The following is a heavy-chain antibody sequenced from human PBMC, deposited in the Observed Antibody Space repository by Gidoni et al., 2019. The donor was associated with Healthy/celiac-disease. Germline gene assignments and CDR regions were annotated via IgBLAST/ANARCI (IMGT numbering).Heavy chain of an antibody. D-gene: IGHD7-27*01. Sequence: VQLLQSGGGVVQPVWSLRLSCAASGFTFSSYGMHWVRQAPGKGLEWVAVIAYDGSNKYYADSVEGRFTISRDNSKNTLYLQMNSRRAEDTAVYYCAKDLTGDPHAFDIWGQGTMVTVSS. J-gene: IGHJ3*02. V-gene: IGHV3-30*18. CDR1: GFTFSSYG. CDR3: AKDLTGDPHAFDI. CDR2: IAYDGSNK.